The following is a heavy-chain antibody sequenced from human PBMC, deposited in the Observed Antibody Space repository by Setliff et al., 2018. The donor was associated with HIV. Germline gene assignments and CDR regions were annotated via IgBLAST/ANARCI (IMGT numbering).Heavy chain of an antibody. J-gene: IGHJ6*02. V-gene: IGHV4-34*01. Sequence: SETLSLTCAVYGGSFSGYYWSWIRQPPGKGLEWIGEINHSGSTNYNPSLKSRVTISIDTSKHQFSLRLSSVTAADTAVYYCARDVEHMMDVWGQGTTVTVSS. CDR3: ARDVEHMMDV. CDR1: GGSFSGYY. CDR2: INHSGST.